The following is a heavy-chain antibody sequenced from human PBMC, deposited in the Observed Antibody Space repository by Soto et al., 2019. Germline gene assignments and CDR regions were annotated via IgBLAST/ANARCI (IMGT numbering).Heavy chain of an antibody. V-gene: IGHV3-21*01. D-gene: IGHD4-17*01. Sequence: EVQLVESGGGLVKPGGSLRLSCAASGFTFSSYSMNWVRQAPGKGLEWVSSISSSSSYIYYADSVKGRFTISRDNAKNSLYLQMNGLRAEDTAVYYCARGDYGDYGLTAFDIWGQGTMVTVSS. J-gene: IGHJ3*02. CDR1: GFTFSSYS. CDR3: ARGDYGDYGLTAFDI. CDR2: ISSSSSYI.